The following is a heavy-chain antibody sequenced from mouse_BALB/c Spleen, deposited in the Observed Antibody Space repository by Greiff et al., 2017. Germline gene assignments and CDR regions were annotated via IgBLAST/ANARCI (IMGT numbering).Heavy chain of an antibody. CDR2: IWAGGST. V-gene: IGHV2-9*02. Sequence: VQGVESGPGLVAPSQSLSITCTVSGFSLTSYGVHWVRQPPGKGLEWLGVIWAGGSTNYNSALMSRLSISKDNSKSQVFLKMNSLQTDDTAMYYCARDGYYDSDAMDYWGQGTSVTVSS. CDR3: ARDGYYDSDAMDY. J-gene: IGHJ4*01. D-gene: IGHD2-3*01. CDR1: GFSLTSYG.